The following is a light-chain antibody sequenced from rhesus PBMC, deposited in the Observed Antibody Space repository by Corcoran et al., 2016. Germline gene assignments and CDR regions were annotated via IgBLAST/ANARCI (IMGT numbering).Light chain of an antibody. CDR1: QGISTS. CDR3: KQRNAYPLT. V-gene: IGKV1-38*01. J-gene: IGKJ4*01. Sequence: DIQLTQSPSSLSASVGDRVTFTCRASQGISTSLDWFQQKSGKDPKLLIYDASTLQSGVPSRFSGSGSGTEFTLTISSLQPEDFATYYCKQRNAYPLTFGGGTKVEIK. CDR2: DAS.